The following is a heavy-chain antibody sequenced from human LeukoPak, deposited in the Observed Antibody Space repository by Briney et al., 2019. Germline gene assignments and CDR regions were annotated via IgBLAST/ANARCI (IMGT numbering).Heavy chain of an antibody. J-gene: IGHJ4*02. V-gene: IGHV3-7*01. CDR3: AREVVVPAAIPFDY. CDR2: IKQDGSEK. D-gene: IGHD2-2*02. CDR1: GFTFSSYW. Sequence: GGSLRLSCAASGFTFSSYWKSWVRQAPGKGLEWVANIKQDGSEKYYVDSVKGRFTISRDNAKNSLYLQMNSLRAEDTAVYYCAREVVVPAAIPFDYWGQGTLVTVSS.